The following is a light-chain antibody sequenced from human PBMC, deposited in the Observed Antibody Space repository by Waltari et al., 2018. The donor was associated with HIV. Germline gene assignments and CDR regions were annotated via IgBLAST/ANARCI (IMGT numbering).Light chain of an antibody. Sequence: QSVLTQPPSASGTPGQRVTISCSGSSSNIGSNYVYWYQQLPGTTPKLLIYRNNQRPPGVPGRFSGSKSGTSTSLAISGLRSEDEADCYCAAWDDSLSAPVFGGGTKLTVL. CDR3: AAWDDSLSAPV. V-gene: IGLV1-47*01. J-gene: IGLJ3*02. CDR1: SSNIGSNY. CDR2: RNN.